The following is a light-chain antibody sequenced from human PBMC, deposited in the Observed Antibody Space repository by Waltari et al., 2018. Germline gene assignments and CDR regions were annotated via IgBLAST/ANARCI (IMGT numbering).Light chain of an antibody. CDR1: QSLLYSSNNKNY. V-gene: IGKV4-1*01. CDR3: QQYYSSPLT. CDR2: WAS. Sequence: DIVMTQSPDSLAVSLGERATINCKSRQSLLYSSNNKNYLAWYQQKPGQPPKLLIYWASTREFGVPDRFSGSGSGTDFTLTISSLQAEDVAVYYCQQYYSSPLTFGGGTKVEIK. J-gene: IGKJ4*01.